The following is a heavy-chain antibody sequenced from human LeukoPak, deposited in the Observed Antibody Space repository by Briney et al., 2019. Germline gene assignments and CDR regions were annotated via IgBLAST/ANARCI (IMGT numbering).Heavy chain of an antibody. CDR1: GFPFSSFA. CDR2: ISYDGSNE. D-gene: IGHD5-12*01. CDR3: ARDGNSGYNSDYYYGMDV. Sequence: PGRSLRLSCAASGFPFSSFAMHWVRQAPGKGLEWVALISYDGSNEYYSDSVKGRFTISRDNSKNTLDLQTNSLRAEDTAVYYCARDGNSGYNSDYYYGMDVWGKGTTVTVSS. V-gene: IGHV3-30*04. J-gene: IGHJ6*04.